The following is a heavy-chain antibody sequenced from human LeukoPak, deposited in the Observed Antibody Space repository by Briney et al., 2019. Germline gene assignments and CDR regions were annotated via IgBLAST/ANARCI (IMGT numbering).Heavy chain of an antibody. CDR1: GYTFTSYA. J-gene: IGHJ4*02. D-gene: IGHD3-10*01. CDR3: ARGELLWFGELPYFDY. V-gene: IGHV1-3*01. Sequence: ASVKVSCKASGYTFTSYAMHWVRQAPGQRLEWMGWINAGNGNTKYSQKFQGRVTITRDTSASTAYMELSSLRSEDTAVYYCARGELLWFGELPYFDYWGQGTLVTVSS. CDR2: INAGNGNT.